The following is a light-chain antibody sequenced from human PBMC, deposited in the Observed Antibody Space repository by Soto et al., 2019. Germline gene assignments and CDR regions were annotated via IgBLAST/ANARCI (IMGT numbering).Light chain of an antibody. CDR2: AAS. Sequence: DIQLTQSPSFLSASVGDRVTITCRASQSISSYLAWYQQKPGKAPKLLIYAASTLQSGVPPRFSGSGSGTEFTLTISRLQPEDFATYYCQQRNSYPLTFGGGTKVEIK. V-gene: IGKV1-9*01. CDR1: QSISSY. J-gene: IGKJ4*01. CDR3: QQRNSYPLT.